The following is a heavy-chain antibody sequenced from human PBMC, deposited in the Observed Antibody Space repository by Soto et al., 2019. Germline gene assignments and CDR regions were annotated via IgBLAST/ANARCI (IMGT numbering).Heavy chain of an antibody. J-gene: IGHJ6*02. D-gene: IGHD3-3*01. CDR2: ISPYNGHT. CDR3: ARGGSGYHTGRGFAGAMDV. V-gene: IGHV1-18*04. CDR1: GYIFNGYG. Sequence: QIQLVQSGGEVKKPGASVNLSCKASGYIFNGYGISWVRQAPGQGLEWMGWISPYNGHTEYSQSLQGRLTVTADTSTTTVYMELRSLRSRGTDVYYCARGGSGYHTGRGFAGAMDVWGQGTTVTVSS.